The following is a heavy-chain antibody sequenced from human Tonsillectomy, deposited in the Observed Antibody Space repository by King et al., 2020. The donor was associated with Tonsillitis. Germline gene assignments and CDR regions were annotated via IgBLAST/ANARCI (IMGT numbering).Heavy chain of an antibody. V-gene: IGHV4-39*01. CDR3: VKAPAAIRSYNWFDP. J-gene: IGHJ5*02. CDR1: GGSISRGSYY. CDR2: PYYTGST. Sequence: QLQESGPGLVKPSETLSLTCTVSGGSISRGSYYWGWIRLPPGTGLEWIGSPYYTGSTYYNPSLKSRVTISVDTSKNQFSLQLSSVTAADTAVYYCVKAPAAIRSYNWFDPWGQGTLVTVSS. D-gene: IGHD2-2*01.